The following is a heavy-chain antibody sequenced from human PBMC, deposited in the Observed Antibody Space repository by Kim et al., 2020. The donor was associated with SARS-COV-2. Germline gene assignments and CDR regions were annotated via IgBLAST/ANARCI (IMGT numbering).Heavy chain of an antibody. J-gene: IGHJ3*01. CDR3: LTEQNDLDV. D-gene: IGHD3-16*01. Sequence: GGSLRLSCGASGFTFRSTYMHWVRQAPGKGLVWVSHIRGDGKYINYGDSVKGRFTISRDNARSTVYLQMRGLRVEDTAVYYCLTEQNDLDVWGEGTMVTVSS. CDR1: GFTFRSTY. V-gene: IGHV3-74*01. CDR2: IRGDGKYI.